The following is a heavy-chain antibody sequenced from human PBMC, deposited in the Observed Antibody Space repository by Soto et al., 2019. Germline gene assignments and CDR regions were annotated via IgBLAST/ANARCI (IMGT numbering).Heavy chain of an antibody. CDR2: ISSSGGST. Sequence: EVPLLESGGCLVQPGGSLRLSFAASGFTFSSYTMSWVRQGPGKGLEWVSGISSSGGSTVYADSVKGRFTISRDNFKTTLFLQMNSLRAEDTAVYYCAKGWGDYWGQGTLVTVSS. CDR3: AKGWGDY. J-gene: IGHJ4*02. D-gene: IGHD7-27*01. CDR1: GFTFSSYT. V-gene: IGHV3-23*01.